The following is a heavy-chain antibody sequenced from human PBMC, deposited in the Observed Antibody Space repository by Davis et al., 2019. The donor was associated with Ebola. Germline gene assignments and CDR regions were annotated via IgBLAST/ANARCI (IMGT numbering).Heavy chain of an antibody. CDR2: INHSGST. Sequence: GSLRLSCGVYGGSFSGYYWSWIRQPPRKGLEWIGEINHSGSTNYNPSLKSRVTISVDTSKNQVSLKLSSVTAADTAVYYCARGNLPDYGGHSDSWGQGSLVTVSS. V-gene: IGHV4-34*01. J-gene: IGHJ5*01. D-gene: IGHD4-23*01. CDR1: GGSFSGYY. CDR3: ARGNLPDYGGHSDS.